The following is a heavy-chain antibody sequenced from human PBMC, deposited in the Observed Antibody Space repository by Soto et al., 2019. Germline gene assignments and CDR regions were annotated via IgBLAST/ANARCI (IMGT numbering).Heavy chain of an antibody. D-gene: IGHD1-26*01. Sequence: PSETLSRTCAVSGGSIRSTNWCTWFRQHPGQGLEGIGEIYHSGTTNSNPALRSRVTISVDKSKNQLSLKLSSVTAEDTAVYYCARRLGGSRAVWGQGTKVTGSS. CDR2: IYHSGTT. J-gene: IGHJ6*02. CDR3: ARRLGGSRAV. CDR1: GGSIRSTNW. V-gene: IGHV4-4*02.